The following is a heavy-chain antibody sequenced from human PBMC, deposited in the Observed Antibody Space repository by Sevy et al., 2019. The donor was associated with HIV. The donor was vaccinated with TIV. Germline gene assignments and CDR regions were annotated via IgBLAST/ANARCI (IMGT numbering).Heavy chain of an antibody. J-gene: IGHJ4*02. V-gene: IGHV3-23*01. CDR2: LSFGCGKI. D-gene: IGHD2-8*01. CDR3: AREGCTRPHDY. CDR1: GFAFYDYS. Sequence: LSLTCAASGFAFYDYSMSWIRQAPGKGLECVATLSFGCGKINYADSVKGRFTISRDNSKNSFYLQMDNLRVEDTALYYCAREGCTRPHDYWGQGTRVTVSS.